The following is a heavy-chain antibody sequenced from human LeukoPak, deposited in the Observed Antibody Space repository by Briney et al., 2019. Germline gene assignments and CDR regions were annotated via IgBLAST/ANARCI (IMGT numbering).Heavy chain of an antibody. D-gene: IGHD6-19*01. Sequence: GVSLRLSCAASGFTFSSYAMSWVRQAPGKGLEWVSFISSGSSYIYYADSVKGRFTISRDNAKNSLYLQMNSLRAEDTAVYYCARNVYSSGSPAYGMDVWGQGTTVTVSS. CDR1: GFTFSSYA. CDR3: ARNVYSSGSPAYGMDV. V-gene: IGHV3-21*01. J-gene: IGHJ6*02. CDR2: ISSGSSYI.